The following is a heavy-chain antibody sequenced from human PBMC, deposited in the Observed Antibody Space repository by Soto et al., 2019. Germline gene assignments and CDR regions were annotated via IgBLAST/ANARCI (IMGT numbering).Heavy chain of an antibody. CDR2: INPATGNT. J-gene: IGHJ5*02. D-gene: IGHD1-1*01. V-gene: IGHV1-3*01. Sequence: QVQLVQSGAEVKKPGTSVKVSCKASGYSFATYAIHWVRQAPRQGLEWMGWINPATGNTEYSDKFQDRVTFTRDTSATTAYMELRGLRSEDTAVYYCARRYKSAGWLEPWGQGTLVTVSS. CDR1: GYSFATYA. CDR3: ARRYKSAGWLEP.